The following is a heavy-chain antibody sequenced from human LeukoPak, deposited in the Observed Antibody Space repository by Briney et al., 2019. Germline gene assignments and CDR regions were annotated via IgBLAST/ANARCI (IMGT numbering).Heavy chain of an antibody. CDR2: IYHSGST. CDR1: GGSISSSNW. V-gene: IGHV4-4*02. CDR3: ASVPRGPDIAAAGTPGSYYFDY. D-gene: IGHD6-13*01. J-gene: IGHJ4*02. Sequence: SETLSLTCAVSGGSISSSNWWSWVRQPPGKGLGWIGEIYHSGSTNYNPSLKSRVTISVDKSKNQFSLKLSSVTAADTAVYYCASVPRGPDIAAAGTPGSYYFDYWGQGTLVTVSS.